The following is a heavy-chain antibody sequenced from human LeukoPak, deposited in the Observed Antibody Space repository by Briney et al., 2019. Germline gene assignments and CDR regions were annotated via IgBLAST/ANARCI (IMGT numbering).Heavy chain of an antibody. CDR1: GYTFTSYG. J-gene: IGHJ4*02. CDR3: ARVYSKLWFGELLYFDY. Sequence: ASVKVSCKASGYTFTSYGISWVRQAPGQGLEWMGWISAYNGNTNYAQKLQGRVTMTTDTSTSTAYMELRSLRSDDTAVYYCARVYSKLWFGELLYFDYWGQGTLATVSS. CDR2: ISAYNGNT. D-gene: IGHD3-10*01. V-gene: IGHV1-18*01.